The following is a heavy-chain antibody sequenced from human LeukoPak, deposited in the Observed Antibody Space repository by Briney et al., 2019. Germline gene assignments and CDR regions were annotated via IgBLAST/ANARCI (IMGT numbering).Heavy chain of an antibody. J-gene: IGHJ4*02. CDR1: GCTFTNDD. CDR2: MNPNSGNT. Sequence: ASVKVSCKASGCTFTNDDISWVRQATGQGLEWIGKMNPNSGNTGYAQKFQGRVTMTRSTSVSTVHMELNSLTSEDTAVYFCARSASGTGYTAWGQGTLVTVSS. V-gene: IGHV1-8*01. CDR3: ARSASGTGYTA. D-gene: IGHD3-9*01.